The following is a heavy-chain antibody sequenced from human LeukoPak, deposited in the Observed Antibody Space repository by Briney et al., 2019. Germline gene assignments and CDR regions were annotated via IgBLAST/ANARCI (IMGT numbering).Heavy chain of an antibody. CDR3: ARGLGWSSSWYYFDY. Sequence: GGSLRLSCAASGFIISSYWMTWVRQAPGKGLEWVANIKQDGSEKNYVDSVKGRFTVSRDNAKNSLYLQMNSLRAEDTAVYYCARGLGWSSSWYYFDYWGQGTLVTVSS. CDR2: IKQDGSEK. V-gene: IGHV3-7*01. CDR1: GFIISSYW. D-gene: IGHD6-13*01. J-gene: IGHJ4*02.